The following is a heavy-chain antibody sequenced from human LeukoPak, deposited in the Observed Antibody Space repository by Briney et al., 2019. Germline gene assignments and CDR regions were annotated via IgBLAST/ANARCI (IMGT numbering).Heavy chain of an antibody. J-gene: IGHJ5*02. D-gene: IGHD1-26*01. CDR1: GGTFSSYA. CDR3: GRGGVGATSPYNWFDP. CDR2: IIPILGIA. Sequence: SVKVSCMASGGTFSSYAISWVRQAPGQGLEWMGRIIPILGIANYAQKFQGRFTITADKSTSTAYRKLSSLGSEDTAVYYCGRGGVGATSPYNWFDPWGQGTLVTVSS. V-gene: IGHV1-69*04.